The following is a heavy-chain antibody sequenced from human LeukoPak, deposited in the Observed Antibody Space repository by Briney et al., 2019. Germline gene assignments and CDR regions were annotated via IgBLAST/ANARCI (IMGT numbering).Heavy chain of an antibody. Sequence: GGSLRLSCAASGFTFSSYAMSWVRQAPGKGLECVSGFRGSGDNIYYTDSVKGRFTMSRDNSKNTLYLQMNSVRAEDSAVYYCAKLPYFAYFDYWGQGTLVSVSS. CDR1: GFTFSSYA. CDR3: AKLPYFAYFDY. J-gene: IGHJ4*02. CDR2: FRGSGDNI. V-gene: IGHV3-23*01. D-gene: IGHD3-9*01.